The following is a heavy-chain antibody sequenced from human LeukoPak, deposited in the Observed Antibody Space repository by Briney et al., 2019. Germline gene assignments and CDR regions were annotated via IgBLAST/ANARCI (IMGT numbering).Heavy chain of an antibody. J-gene: IGHJ4*02. CDR1: GGSLSGHY. D-gene: IGHD3-10*01. Sequence: SETLSLTCTVSGGSLSGHYWSWIRQPPGKGLEWIGNIYSSGTTNYNPSLKSRVTISMDTSKNQFSLKLSSVTAADTAVYYCARGKIWSPVYLSHWGQGTLVTVSS. CDR3: ARGKIWSPVYLSH. CDR2: IYSSGTT. V-gene: IGHV4-59*11.